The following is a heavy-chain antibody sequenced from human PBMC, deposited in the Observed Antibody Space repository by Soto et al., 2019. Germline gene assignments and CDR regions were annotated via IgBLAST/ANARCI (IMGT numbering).Heavy chain of an antibody. Sequence: ASVKVSCKASGYTFTSYDINWVRQATGQGLEWMGWMNPNSGNTGYAQKFQGRVTMTRNTSISTAYMELSSLRSEDTAVYYCASRGEVFLGAFDIWGQGTMVTVSS. CDR2: MNPNSGNT. D-gene: IGHD3-16*01. J-gene: IGHJ3*02. CDR3: ASRGEVFLGAFDI. V-gene: IGHV1-8*01. CDR1: GYTFTSYD.